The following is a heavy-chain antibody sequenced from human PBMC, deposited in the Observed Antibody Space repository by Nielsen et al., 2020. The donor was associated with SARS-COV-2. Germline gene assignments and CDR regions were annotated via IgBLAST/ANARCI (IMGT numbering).Heavy chain of an antibody. J-gene: IGHJ6*02. CDR2: INHSGST. Sequence: SETLSLTCTVSGGSISSGDYYWSWIRQPPGKGLEWIGEINHSGSTNYNPSLKSRVTISVDTSKNQFSLKLSSVTAADTAVYYCARDQFGELRNYYGMDVWGQGTTVTVSS. CDR3: ARDQFGELRNYYGMDV. V-gene: IGHV4-31*03. D-gene: IGHD3-10*01. CDR1: GGSISSGDYY.